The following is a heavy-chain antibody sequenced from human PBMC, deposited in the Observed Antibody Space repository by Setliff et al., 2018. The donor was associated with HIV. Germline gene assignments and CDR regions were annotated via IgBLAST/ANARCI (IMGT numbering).Heavy chain of an antibody. CDR1: GYMFIAYG. V-gene: IGHV1-18*01. J-gene: IGHJ4*02. D-gene: IGHD6-19*01. Sequence: ASVKVSCKTSGYMFIAYGMSWVRRAPGQGLEWMGWIGPYNDRTEYAQKFQGRLTMTRDTSISTAYMELSRLRSDDTALYYCARTLYSSFSSFDYWGQGTLVTVSS. CDR3: ARTLYSSFSSFDY. CDR2: IGPYNDRT.